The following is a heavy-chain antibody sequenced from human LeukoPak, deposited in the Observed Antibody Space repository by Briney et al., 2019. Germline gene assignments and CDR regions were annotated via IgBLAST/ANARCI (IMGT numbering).Heavy chain of an antibody. CDR2: ISGSGGST. D-gene: IGHD3-10*01. J-gene: IGHJ4*02. V-gene: IGHV3-23*01. Sequence: KSGGSLRLSCAASGFTFSSYAMNWVRQAPGKGLEWVSAISGSGGSTYYADSVKGRFTISRDNSKNTLYLQMISLRAEDTAVYYCAKDYYGSGSYYFDYWGQGTLVTVSS. CDR3: AKDYYGSGSYYFDY. CDR1: GFTFSSYA.